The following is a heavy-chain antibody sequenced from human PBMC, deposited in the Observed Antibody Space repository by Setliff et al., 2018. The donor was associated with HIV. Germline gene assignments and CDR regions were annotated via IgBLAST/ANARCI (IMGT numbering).Heavy chain of an antibody. CDR2: IYPGGARR. CDR1: GGTFSSYG. V-gene: IGHV1-46*01. CDR3: ARSAHDSETGY. J-gene: IGHJ4*02. D-gene: IGHD5-12*01. Sequence: ASVKVSCKASGGTFSSYGITWVRQAPGQGLEWMGIIYPGGARRSYAQKFQGRVTMTWDTSTSTVYMELSSLRSEDTAFYYCARSAHDSETGYWGQGTLVTV.